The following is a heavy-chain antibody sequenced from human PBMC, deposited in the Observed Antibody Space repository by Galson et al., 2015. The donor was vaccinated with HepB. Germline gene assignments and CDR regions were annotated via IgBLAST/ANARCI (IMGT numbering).Heavy chain of an antibody. CDR1: GYTFINYG. V-gene: IGHV7-4-1*02. CDR2: INTNTGNP. J-gene: IGHJ4*02. D-gene: IGHD6-6*01. Sequence: SVKVSCKAYGYTFINYGMNWVRQAPGQGLEWMGWINTNTGNPTYAQGFTGRFVFSLDTSVSTAYLQISSLKAEDTAVYYCARTSSSSSGQAKWFFYWGQGTLVTVSS. CDR3: ARTSSSSSGQAKWFFY.